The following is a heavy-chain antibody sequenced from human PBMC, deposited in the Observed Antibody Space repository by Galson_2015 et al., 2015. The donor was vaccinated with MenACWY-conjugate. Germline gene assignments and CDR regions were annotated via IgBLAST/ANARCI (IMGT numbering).Heavy chain of an antibody. J-gene: IGHJ4*02. CDR3: ARHRDGYTNDY. V-gene: IGHV5-51*01. CDR1: GYSITNYW. D-gene: IGHD5-24*01. CDR2: IYPGDSDT. Sequence: QSGAEVKKPGESLKISCKGSGYSITNYWIGWVRQMPGKGLEWMGIIYPGDSDTRYSPSFQGLVTISADRSITTAYLQWSSLKASDTAIYYCARHRDGYTNDYWGQGTLVTVSS.